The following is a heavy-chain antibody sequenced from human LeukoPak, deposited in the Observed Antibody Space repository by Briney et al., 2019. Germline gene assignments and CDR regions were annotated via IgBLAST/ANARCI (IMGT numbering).Heavy chain of an antibody. CDR2: ISSSGSTI. CDR3: AELGITMIGGV. V-gene: IGHV3-48*03. J-gene: IGHJ6*04. D-gene: IGHD3-10*02. Sequence: GGSLRLSCAASGFTVSSNYMTWVRQAPGKGLEWVSYISSSGSTIYYADSVKGRFTISRDNAKNSLYLQMNSLRAEDTAVYYCAELGITMIGGVWGKGTTVTVSS. CDR1: GFTVSSNY.